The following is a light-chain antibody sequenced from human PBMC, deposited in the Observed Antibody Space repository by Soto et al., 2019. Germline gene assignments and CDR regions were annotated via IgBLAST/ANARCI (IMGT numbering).Light chain of an antibody. V-gene: IGKV3-20*01. CDR3: QQYGGSPFT. CDR1: QTVRNNY. CDR2: DAS. J-gene: IGKJ3*01. Sequence: EFVLTQSPGILSLSPGERATLSCRASQTVRNNYLAWYQQKPGQAPRLLIYDASSRATGIPDRFSGSGSGTDFTLTISRLETDDSAVYYCQQYGGSPFTFGPGTKVDIK.